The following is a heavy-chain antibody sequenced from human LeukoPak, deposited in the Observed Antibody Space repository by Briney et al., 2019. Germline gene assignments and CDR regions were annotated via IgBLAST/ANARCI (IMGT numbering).Heavy chain of an antibody. J-gene: IGHJ4*02. CDR3: ARGRSITIFGVVIRKRPYYFDY. V-gene: IGHV3-33*01. CDR1: RFTFSSYG. Sequence: GGSLRLSCAASRFTFSSYGMHWVRQAPGKRLEWVAVIWYDGSNKYYADSVKGRFTISRDNSKNTLYLQMNSLRAEDTAVYYCARGRSITIFGVVIRKRPYYFDYWGQGTLVTVSS. CDR2: IWYDGSNK. D-gene: IGHD3-3*01.